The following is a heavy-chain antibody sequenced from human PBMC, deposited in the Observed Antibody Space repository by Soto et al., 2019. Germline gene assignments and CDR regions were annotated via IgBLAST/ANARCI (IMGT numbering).Heavy chain of an antibody. V-gene: IGHV4-59*01. CDR1: GGSISSYY. J-gene: IGHJ6*02. CDR3: AREGTTVDSYYHYGMDV. Sequence: QVQLQESGPGLVKPSESLSLTCTVSGGSISSYYWSWIRQPPGKGLEWIGYIYYSGSTNYNPSLKSRVTISVDTSKNQNSLKLSSLTAADTAVYYCAREGTTVDSYYHYGMDVWGQGTTVTVSS. D-gene: IGHD1-1*01. CDR2: IYYSGST.